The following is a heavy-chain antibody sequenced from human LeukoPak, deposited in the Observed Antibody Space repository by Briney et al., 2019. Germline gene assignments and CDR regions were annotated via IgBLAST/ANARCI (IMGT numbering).Heavy chain of an antibody. CDR2: IYPGDSDT. J-gene: IGHJ4*02. CDR3: ARQFNYYGSGSYPDY. D-gene: IGHD3-10*01. Sequence: GESLKISCKGSGYSFTSYWIGWVRQMPGKGLEWMGIIYPGDSDTRYSPSLQGQVTISADKSISTAYLQWSSLKASDTAMYYCARQFNYYGSGSYPDYWGQGTLVTVSS. CDR1: GYSFTSYW. V-gene: IGHV5-51*01.